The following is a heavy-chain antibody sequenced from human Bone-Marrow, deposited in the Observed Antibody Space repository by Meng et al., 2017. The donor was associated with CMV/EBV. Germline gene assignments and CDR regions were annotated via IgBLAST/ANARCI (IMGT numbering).Heavy chain of an antibody. CDR2: IDPNSGGT. J-gene: IGHJ1*01. CDR3: KVSPV. CDR1: GYTFTASY. Sequence: ASVKVSCKASGYTFTASYIHWVRQAPGQGLEWMGWIDPNSGGTNYAQKLQGRVTMTRDTSISTVYMDLSRLRSDDTAVYYCKVSPVRGQGTLVTVSS. V-gene: IGHV1-2*02. D-gene: IGHD5/OR15-5a*01.